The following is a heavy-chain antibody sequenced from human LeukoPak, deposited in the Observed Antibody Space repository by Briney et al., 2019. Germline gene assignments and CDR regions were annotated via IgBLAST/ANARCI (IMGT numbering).Heavy chain of an antibody. CDR1: GGSISTSSYY. Sequence: SETLSLTCTVSGGSISTSSYYWGWVRQPPGKGLEWIGNIFYSGSTYYSPSLKSRVTISVDTSKNQFSLKLSSVTAADTAVYYCARGDYYDSREWGAFDIWGQGTMVTVSS. V-gene: IGHV4-39*07. CDR2: IFYSGST. CDR3: ARGDYYDSREWGAFDI. J-gene: IGHJ3*02. D-gene: IGHD3-22*01.